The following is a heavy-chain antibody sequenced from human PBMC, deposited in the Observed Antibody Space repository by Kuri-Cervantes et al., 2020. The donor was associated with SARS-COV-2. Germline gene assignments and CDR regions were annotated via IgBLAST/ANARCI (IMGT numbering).Heavy chain of an antibody. CDR3: ARGGEGALYSSSSWAPVFYYGMDV. CDR1: GFTFSSYD. J-gene: IGHJ6*02. V-gene: IGHV3-13*04. Sequence: GGSLRLSCAASGFTFSSYDMHWVRQATGKGLEWVSAIGTAGDTYYPGSVKGRFTISRENAKNSLYLQMNSLRAGDTAVYYCARGGEGALYSSSSWAPVFYYGMDVWGQGTTVTVSS. D-gene: IGHD6-6*01. CDR2: IGTAGDT.